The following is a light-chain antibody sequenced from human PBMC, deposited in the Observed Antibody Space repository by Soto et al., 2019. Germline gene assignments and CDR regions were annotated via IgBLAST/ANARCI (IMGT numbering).Light chain of an antibody. V-gene: IGLV2-14*01. Sequence: QSAPTQPASVSGSPGQSITISCTGTSSDVGGYNHVSWYQQHPDKAPKLIIYDVSNRPSGVSNRFSGSKSGNTASLTISGLQAEDEADYYCSSYTISSTYVFGTGTKVTVL. CDR3: SSYTISSTYV. CDR2: DVS. CDR1: SSDVGGYNH. J-gene: IGLJ1*01.